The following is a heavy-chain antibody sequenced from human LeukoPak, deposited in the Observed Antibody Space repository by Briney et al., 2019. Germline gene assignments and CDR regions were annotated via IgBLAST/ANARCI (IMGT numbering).Heavy chain of an antibody. Sequence: SGPSLVKPPQTLTLTCTFSGFALTTSERCGGWIRRPPGKALEWIALIDWEDYKYNSTSLKPRLTISKDTSKNQVVLTMSNMNPVDTATYYCARSGVAATEDAFDIWGQGTMVTVSS. D-gene: IGHD2-15*01. V-gene: IGHV2-70*01. CDR2: IDWEDYK. CDR3: ARSGVAATEDAFDI. CDR1: GFALTTSERC. J-gene: IGHJ3*02.